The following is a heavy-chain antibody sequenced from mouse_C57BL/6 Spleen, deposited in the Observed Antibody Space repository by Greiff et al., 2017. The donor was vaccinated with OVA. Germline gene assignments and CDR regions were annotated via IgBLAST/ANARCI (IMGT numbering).Heavy chain of an antibody. CDR1: GFTFSNYW. V-gene: IGHV6-3*01. D-gene: IGHD2-4*01. CDR2: IRLKSDNYAT. CDR3: AYDYDDYAMDY. J-gene: IGHJ4*01. Sequence: EVMLVESGGGLVQPGGSMKLSCVASGFTFSNYWMNWVRQSPEKGLEWVAQIRLKSDNYATHYAESVKGRFTISRDDSKSSVYLQMNNLRSEDTGIYYCAYDYDDYAMDYWGQGTSVTVSS.